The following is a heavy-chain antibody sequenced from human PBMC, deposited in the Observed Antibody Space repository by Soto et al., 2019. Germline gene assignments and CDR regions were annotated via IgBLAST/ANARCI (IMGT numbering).Heavy chain of an antibody. J-gene: IGHJ4*02. CDR3: AREEYYYGSGAFFDY. D-gene: IGHD3-10*01. CDR1: GGTFSSYT. V-gene: IGHV1-69*08. Sequence: QVQLVQSGAEVKKPGSSVKVSCKASGGTFSSYTISWVRQAPGQGLEWMGRIIPILGIANYAQKFQGSVTITAGKSTSTAYMELSSLRSEDTAVYYCAREEYYYGSGAFFDYWGQGTLVTVSS. CDR2: IIPILGIA.